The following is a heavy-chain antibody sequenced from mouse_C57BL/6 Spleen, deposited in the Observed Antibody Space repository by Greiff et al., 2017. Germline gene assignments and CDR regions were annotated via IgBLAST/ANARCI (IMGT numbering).Heavy chain of an antibody. CDR3: ARSYGNYGLDWYFDV. Sequence: EVQRVESEGGLVQPGSSMKLSCTASGFTFSDYYMACVRQVPERGLEWVANTKYDGSSTYYLDSLKSRFIISSDNAKNILYLQMSSLKSEDTATYYCARSYGNYGLDWYFDVWGTGTTVTVSS. J-gene: IGHJ1*03. D-gene: IGHD2-1*01. CDR1: GFTFSDYY. CDR2: TKYDGSST. V-gene: IGHV5-16*01.